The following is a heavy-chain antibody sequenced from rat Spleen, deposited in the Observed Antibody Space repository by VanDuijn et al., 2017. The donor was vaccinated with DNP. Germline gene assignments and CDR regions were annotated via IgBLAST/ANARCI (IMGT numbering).Heavy chain of an antibody. CDR3: ARRTGIVFDY. CDR1: GFTFSDYY. Sequence: EVQLVESGGGLVQPGRSLNLSCAASGFTFSDYYMAWVRQAPKKGLEWVASISYGGSSTYFGDSVKGRFTISRDNAKSTLYLQMTSLRSEDTATYHWARRTGIVFDYWGQGVMVTVSS. J-gene: IGHJ2*01. CDR2: ISYGGSST. V-gene: IGHV5-22*01. D-gene: IGHD1-11*01.